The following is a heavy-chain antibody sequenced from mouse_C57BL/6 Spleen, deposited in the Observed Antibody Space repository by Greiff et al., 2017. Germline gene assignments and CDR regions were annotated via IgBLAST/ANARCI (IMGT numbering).Heavy chain of an antibody. D-gene: IGHD3-2*02. Sequence: EVHLVESGGGLVKPGGSLKLSCAASGFTFSSYAMSWVRQTPEKRLEWVATISDGGSYTYYPDNVKGRFTISRDNAKNNLYLQMSHLKSEDTAMYYCARDHSSGYFDYWGQGTTLTVSS. CDR2: ISDGGSYT. J-gene: IGHJ2*01. CDR3: ARDHSSGYFDY. V-gene: IGHV5-4*01. CDR1: GFTFSSYA.